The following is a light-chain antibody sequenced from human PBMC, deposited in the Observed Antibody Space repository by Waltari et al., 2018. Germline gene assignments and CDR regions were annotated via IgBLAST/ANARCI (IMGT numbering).Light chain of an antibody. J-gene: IGKJ2*01. Sequence: ETVMTQSPATLSVSPGERVTLSCRASQSVAGNLAWYQQKPGQAPRLLIYGASTRATGIPSRFSVSGSGTEFTLTISSLQSEDFAVYYCQQYNNWPRTFGQGTKLEI. V-gene: IGKV3-15*01. CDR1: QSVAGN. CDR3: QQYNNWPRT. CDR2: GAS.